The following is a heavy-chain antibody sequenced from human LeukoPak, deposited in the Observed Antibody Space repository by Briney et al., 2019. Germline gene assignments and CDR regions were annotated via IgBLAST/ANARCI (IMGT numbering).Heavy chain of an antibody. Sequence: GGSLRLSCAASAFTFSSYSMNWVRQAPGKGLEGVSSIRSSSSYKYYADSVKGRFTISRDNAKNSLYLQMNSLRDEDTAVYYCARGVEYYYDSSGENWFDRWGQGTLVTVSS. V-gene: IGHV3-21*01. CDR3: ARGVEYYYDSSGENWFDR. D-gene: IGHD3-22*01. CDR2: IRSSSSYK. J-gene: IGHJ5*02. CDR1: AFTFSSYS.